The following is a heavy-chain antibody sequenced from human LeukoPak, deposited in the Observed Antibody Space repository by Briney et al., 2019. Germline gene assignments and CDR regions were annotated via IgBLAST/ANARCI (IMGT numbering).Heavy chain of an antibody. V-gene: IGHV4-4*02. Sequence: SETLSLTRPVSGDSINSLDLWSWVRQPPGKGLEWIGEMYLSGTTHSNPSVKSRVTISIDKSKNQFFLNLSSVTAADTAVYYCAGLVGRYSSGLYYYYFDYWGQGTLVTVSS. D-gene: IGHD3-22*01. CDR3: AGLVGRYSSGLYYYYFDY. J-gene: IGHJ4*02. CDR2: MYLSGTT. CDR1: GDSINSLDL.